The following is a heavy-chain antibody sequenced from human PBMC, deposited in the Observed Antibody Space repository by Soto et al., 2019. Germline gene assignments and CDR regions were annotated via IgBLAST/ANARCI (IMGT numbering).Heavy chain of an antibody. CDR3: AKGQGYDFWSGYPYYFDY. J-gene: IGHJ4*02. CDR1: GFTFSSYA. CDR2: ISGSGGST. Sequence: GGSLRLSCAASGFTFSSYAMSWVRQAPGKGLEWVSAISGSGGSTYYADSVKGRFTISRDNSKNTLYLQMNSLRAEDTAVYYCAKGQGYDFWSGYPYYFDYWGQGTLVTVS. D-gene: IGHD3-3*01. V-gene: IGHV3-23*01.